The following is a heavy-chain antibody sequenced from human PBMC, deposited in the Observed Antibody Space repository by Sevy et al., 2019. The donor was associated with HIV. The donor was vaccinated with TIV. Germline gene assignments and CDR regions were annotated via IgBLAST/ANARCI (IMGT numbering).Heavy chain of an antibody. CDR2: ISSSGRNI. Sequence: GGSLRLSCAASGFTFSDYYMSWIRQAPGKGLEWVSYISSSGRNIYYADSVKGRFNVSRDKAKNSMYLQMDSRRAEDTALYYCARDLQRGLSGSTSGYWGQGTLVTVSS. CDR1: GFTFSDYY. D-gene: IGHD3-3*01. J-gene: IGHJ4*02. V-gene: IGHV3-11*01. CDR3: ARDLQRGLSGSTSGY.